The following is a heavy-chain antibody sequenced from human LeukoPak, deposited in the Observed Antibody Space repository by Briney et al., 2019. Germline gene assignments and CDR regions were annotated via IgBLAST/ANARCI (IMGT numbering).Heavy chain of an antibody. D-gene: IGHD6-13*01. CDR1: GYTFTDYY. CDR3: ARDDRQAAAGPTSYYYYYYYMDV. Sequence: GASVKVSCKASGYTFTDYYMHWVRQAPGQGLEWMGWINPNSGGTNYAQKFQGRVTMTRDTSISTAYMELSRLRSDDTAVYYCARDDRQAAAGPTSYYYYYYYMDVWGKGTTVTISS. V-gene: IGHV1-2*02. CDR2: INPNSGGT. J-gene: IGHJ6*03.